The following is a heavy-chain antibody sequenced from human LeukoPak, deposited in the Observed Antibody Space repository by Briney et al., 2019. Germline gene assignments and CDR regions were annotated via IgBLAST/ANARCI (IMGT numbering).Heavy chain of an antibody. Sequence: SGGSLRLSCAASGFTFSSYAMSWVRQAPGKGLEGVSAISGSGGSTYYADSVKGRFTISRDNSKNTLYLQMNSLRAEDTAVYYCAKDSCSGGSCYSGWGQGTLVTVSS. CDR1: GFTFSSYA. CDR2: ISGSGGST. J-gene: IGHJ4*02. CDR3: AKDSCSGGSCYSG. V-gene: IGHV3-23*01. D-gene: IGHD2-15*01.